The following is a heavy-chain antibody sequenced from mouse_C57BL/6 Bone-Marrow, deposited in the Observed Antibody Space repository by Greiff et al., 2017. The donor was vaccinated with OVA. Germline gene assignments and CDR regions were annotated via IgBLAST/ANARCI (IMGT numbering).Heavy chain of an antibody. Sequence: QVQLQQSGAELARPGASVTLSCKASGYTFTSYGISWVKQRTGQGLEWIGEIYPRSGNTYYNEKFKGKATLTADKSSSTAYMELRSLTSEDSAVYFCAREELRGYDYHWGQGTTLTVSS. J-gene: IGHJ2*01. CDR3: AREELRGYDYH. V-gene: IGHV1-81*01. CDR1: GYTFTSYG. D-gene: IGHD2-4*01. CDR2: IYPRSGNT.